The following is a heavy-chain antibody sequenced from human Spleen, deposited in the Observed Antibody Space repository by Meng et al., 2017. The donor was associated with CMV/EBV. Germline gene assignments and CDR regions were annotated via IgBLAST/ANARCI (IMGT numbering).Heavy chain of an antibody. D-gene: IGHD1-7*01. CDR1: GDSISSDIW. J-gene: IGHJ4*02. CDR2: VYHRGDT. Sequence: VMLQESGTALVKPSGPLSLTCTVSGDSISSDIWWSWVRKPPGKGLEWIGEVYHRGDTNYNPSLKSRVDISVDKSKNQFYLSLFSVTAADTAVYYCGRDQGRELINHWGQGTLVTVSS. CDR3: GRDQGRELINH. V-gene: IGHV4-4*02.